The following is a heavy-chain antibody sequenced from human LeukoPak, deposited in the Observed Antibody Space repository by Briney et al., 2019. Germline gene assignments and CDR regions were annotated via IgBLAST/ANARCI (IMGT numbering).Heavy chain of an antibody. CDR3: VKGSSGSRPYYFDY. CDR1: GFTVSSNY. D-gene: IGHD3-10*01. V-gene: IGHV3-23*01. Sequence: GGSLRLSCAASGFTVSSNYMSWVRQAPGKVLEWVSAITDTGGDTYSADSVKGRFIISRDNSKNTLYLQMNSLRAEDTAVYYCVKGSSGSRPYYFDYWGQGTLVTVSS. J-gene: IGHJ4*02. CDR2: ITDTGGDT.